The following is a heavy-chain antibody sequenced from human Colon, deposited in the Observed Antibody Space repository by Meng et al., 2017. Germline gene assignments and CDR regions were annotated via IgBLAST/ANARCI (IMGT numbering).Heavy chain of an antibody. V-gene: IGHV4-30-4*01. CDR3: ARDRKHYGERGWFDP. CDR2: IYYSGST. D-gene: IGHD4-17*01. CDR1: GGSISSGDYY. Sequence: VELEEAGPGLVQPSQTLSLTCTVSGGSISSGDYYWSWIRRPPGKGREWIGYIYYSGSTYSNASLKSRVTISIDRSKNQFSLKLSSVTAADTAVYYCARDRKHYGERGWFDPWGQGTLVTVSS. J-gene: IGHJ5*02.